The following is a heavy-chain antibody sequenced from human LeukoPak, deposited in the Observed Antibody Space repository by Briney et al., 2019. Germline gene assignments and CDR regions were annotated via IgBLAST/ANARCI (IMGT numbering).Heavy chain of an antibody. V-gene: IGHV1-69*02. CDR3: ARGKGYYGSGSYYYYMDV. Sequence: GSSVKVSCKASGGTFSSYTISWVRQAPGQGLEWMGRIIPILGIANYAQKFQGRVTITADKSTSTAYMELSSLRSEETAVYYCARGKGYYGSGSYYYYMDVWGKGTTVTVSS. CDR2: IIPILGIA. J-gene: IGHJ6*03. CDR1: GGTFSSYT. D-gene: IGHD3-10*01.